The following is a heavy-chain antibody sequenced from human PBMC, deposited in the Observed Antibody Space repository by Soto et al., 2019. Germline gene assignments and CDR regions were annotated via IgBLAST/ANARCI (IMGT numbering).Heavy chain of an antibody. CDR1: GQNLTTSG. Sequence: EVQLVQSGAEVKKPGGSLKISCKGSGQNLTTSGIGGWGQLPGKGLEWRGIIYPGDSDTRYSPPSQGQVTISADKSISTAYLQWSSLKASDTAMYYCARTPPGSVFYFDYWGQGTLVTVSS. CDR3: ARTPPGSVFYFDY. D-gene: IGHD6-19*01. J-gene: IGHJ4*02. V-gene: IGHV5-51*03. CDR2: IYPGDSDT.